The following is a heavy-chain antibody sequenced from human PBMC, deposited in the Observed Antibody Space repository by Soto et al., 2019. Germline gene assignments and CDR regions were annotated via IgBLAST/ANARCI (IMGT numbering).Heavy chain of an antibody. D-gene: IGHD2-15*01. CDR2: ISYSGNT. J-gene: IGHJ4*02. CDR1: GCSIISGY. Sequence: SETLSLTCPVSGCSIISGYWSWIRQPPGKGLEWIGYISYSGNTNYNPSLKSRVTMSVDTPKNQFSLRLSSVTTADTAVYYCAGLRGYAGSPIDYWGQGTLVTVS. CDR3: AGLRGYAGSPIDY. V-gene: IGHV4-59*01.